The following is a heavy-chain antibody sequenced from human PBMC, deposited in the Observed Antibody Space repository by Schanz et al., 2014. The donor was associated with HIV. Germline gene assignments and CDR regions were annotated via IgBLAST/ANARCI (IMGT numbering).Heavy chain of an antibody. CDR1: GGSFSSYA. D-gene: IGHD2-15*01. Sequence: QEQLVQSGAEVKKPGSSVKVSCKASGGSFSSYAINWVRQAPGQGLEWMGGIIPIFGTANYAQKFPGRVTITADESTSTAYMELSSLRSDDTTVYYCAKGGRDILSYYGMDVWGQGTTVTVSS. CDR3: AKGGRDILSYYGMDV. J-gene: IGHJ6*02. V-gene: IGHV1-69*01. CDR2: IIPIFGTA.